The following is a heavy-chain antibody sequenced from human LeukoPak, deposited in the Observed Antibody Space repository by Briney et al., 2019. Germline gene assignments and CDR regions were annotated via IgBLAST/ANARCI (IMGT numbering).Heavy chain of an antibody. CDR3: ARDLFSVVRGLHKFDY. D-gene: IGHD3-10*01. CDR2: ISAYNGNT. Sequence: ASVKVSCKASGYTFTSYGISWVRQAPGQGLEWMGWISAYNGNTNYAQKLQGRVTMTTDTSTSTAYMELRSLRSDDTAVYYCARDLFSVVRGLHKFDYWGQGTLVTVSS. V-gene: IGHV1-18*01. CDR1: GYTFTSYG. J-gene: IGHJ4*02.